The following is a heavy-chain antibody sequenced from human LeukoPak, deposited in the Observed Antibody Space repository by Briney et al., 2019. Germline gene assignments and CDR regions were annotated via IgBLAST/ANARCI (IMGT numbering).Heavy chain of an antibody. J-gene: IGHJ3*02. Sequence: GGSLRLSCAASGFTFSSYSMNWVRQAPGKGLEWVSYISSSSSTIYYADSVKGRFTISRDNAKNSLYLQMNSLRAEDTAVYYCARFFRGGVFHDVFNIGAKGTMVPVFS. CDR3: ARFFRGGVFHDVFNI. V-gene: IGHV3-48*04. CDR1: GFTFSSYS. D-gene: IGHD2-8*01. CDR2: ISSSSSTI.